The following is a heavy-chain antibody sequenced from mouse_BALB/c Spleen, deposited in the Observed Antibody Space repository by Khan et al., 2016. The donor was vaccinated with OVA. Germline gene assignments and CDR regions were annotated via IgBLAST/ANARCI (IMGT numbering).Heavy chain of an antibody. V-gene: IGHV3-2*02. CDR1: GYSITRDYA. CDR3: ASELGRYYAMDY. Sequence: VQLKESGPGLVKPSQSLSLTCTVTGYSITRDYAWNWIRQFPGNKLEWMGYITNSGSTNYNPSLKSRISITRDTSKKQFFLQLNSVTTEDTATYYCASELGRYYAMDYWGQGTSVTVSS. CDR2: ITNSGST. J-gene: IGHJ4*01. D-gene: IGHD4-1*01.